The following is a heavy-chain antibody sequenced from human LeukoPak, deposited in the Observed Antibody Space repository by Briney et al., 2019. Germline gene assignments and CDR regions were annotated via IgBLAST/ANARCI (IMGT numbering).Heavy chain of an antibody. J-gene: IGHJ4*02. Sequence: SETLSLTCAVYGGSFSGYYWSWIRQPPGKGLEWIGEINHSGSTNYNPSLKSRVTISVDTSKNQFSLKLSSVTAADTAVYYCASGENLFDYWGQGTLVTVSS. CDR1: GGSFSGYY. V-gene: IGHV4-34*01. CDR3: ASGENLFDY. CDR2: INHSGST.